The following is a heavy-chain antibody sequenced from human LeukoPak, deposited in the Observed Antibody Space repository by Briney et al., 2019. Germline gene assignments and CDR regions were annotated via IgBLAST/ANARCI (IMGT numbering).Heavy chain of an antibody. CDR2: ISAYNGNT. CDR1: GYTFTSYY. CDR3: ARDSMVGLGAGTDY. D-gene: IGHD1-26*01. V-gene: IGHV1-18*04. J-gene: IGHJ4*02. Sequence: GASVKVSCKASGYTFTSYYMHWVRQAPGQGLEWMGWISAYNGNTNYAQKLQGRVTMTTDTSTSTAYMELRSLRSDDTAVYYCARDSMVGLGAGTDYWGQGTLVTVSS.